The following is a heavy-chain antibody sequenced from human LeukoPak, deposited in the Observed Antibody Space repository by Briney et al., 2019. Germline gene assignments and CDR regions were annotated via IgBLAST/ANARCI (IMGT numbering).Heavy chain of an antibody. J-gene: IGHJ4*02. CDR3: ARDRREQYYDVLTGFFDY. D-gene: IGHD3-9*01. CDR1: GYTFTGYF. CDR2: INPNSGGT. V-gene: IGHV1-2*02. Sequence: ASVKVSCKASGYTFTGYFIHWVRQAPGQGLEWMGWINPNSGGTSYAQKFQGRVTMTRDTSISTAYMELSRLSSDDTALYYCARDRREQYYDVLTGFFDYWGQGTLVTVSS.